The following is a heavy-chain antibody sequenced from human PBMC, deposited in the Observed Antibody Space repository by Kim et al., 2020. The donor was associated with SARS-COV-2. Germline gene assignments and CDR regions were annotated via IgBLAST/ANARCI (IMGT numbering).Heavy chain of an antibody. CDR1: GGSISSSSYY. Sequence: SETLSLTCTVSGGSISSSSYYWGWIRQPPGKGLEWIGSIYYSGSTYYNPSLKSRVTISVDTSKNQFSLKLSSVTAADTAVYYCATGLAIGGYWGQGTLVTVSS. V-gene: IGHV4-39*07. CDR2: IYYSGST. CDR3: ATGLAIGGY. J-gene: IGHJ4*02.